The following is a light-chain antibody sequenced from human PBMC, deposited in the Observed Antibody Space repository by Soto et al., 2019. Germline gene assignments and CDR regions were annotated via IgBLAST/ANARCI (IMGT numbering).Light chain of an antibody. J-gene: IGKJ5*01. CDR3: QQYDDIPPT. V-gene: IGKV1-33*01. Sequence: DIQMTQSTSSLTASVADSVTITCQASQDITNYLNWYQQKPGKAPKLLIYDASNLEPGVPSRFSGRGSGADFTFSISSLQPEDIATYYCQQYDDIPPTFGQGTRLEIK. CDR1: QDITNY. CDR2: DAS.